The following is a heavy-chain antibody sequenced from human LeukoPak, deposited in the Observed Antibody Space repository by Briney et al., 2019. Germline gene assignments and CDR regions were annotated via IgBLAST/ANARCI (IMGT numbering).Heavy chain of an antibody. D-gene: IGHD3-22*01. Sequence: PSETLSLTCTVSGGSISSYYWSWIRQPPGKGLEWIGYIYYSGSTNYNPSLKSRVTISVDTSKNQFSLKLSSVTAADTAVYYCARGGAHYYDSSGYYYYWGQGTLVTVSS. CDR1: GGSISSYY. CDR2: IYYSGST. J-gene: IGHJ4*02. V-gene: IGHV4-59*01. CDR3: ARGGAHYYDSSGYYYY.